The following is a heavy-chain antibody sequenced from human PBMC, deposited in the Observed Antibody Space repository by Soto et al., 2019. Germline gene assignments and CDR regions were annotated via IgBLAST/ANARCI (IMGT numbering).Heavy chain of an antibody. CDR3: ARVLRRYYYDSSGYSAVDAFDI. V-gene: IGHV3-48*02. D-gene: IGHD3-22*01. J-gene: IGHJ3*02. CDR2: ISSSSSTI. Sequence: GGSLRLSCAASGFTFSXYSMNWVRQAPGKGLECVSYISSSSSTIYYADSVKGRFTISRDNAKNSLYLQMNSLRDEDTAVYYCARVLRRYYYDSSGYSAVDAFDIWGQGTMVTVSS. CDR1: GFTFSXYS.